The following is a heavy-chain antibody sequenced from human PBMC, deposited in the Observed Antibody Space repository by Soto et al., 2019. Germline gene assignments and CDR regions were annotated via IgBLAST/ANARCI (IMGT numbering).Heavy chain of an antibody. Sequence: PGGSLRLSCAASGFTFSSYSMNWVRQAPGKGLEWVSSISSSSSYIYYADSVKGRFTISRDNAKNSLYLQMNSLRAEDTAVYYCARDGIRRENEYYYYGMDVWGQGTTVTVSS. D-gene: IGHD5-18*01. J-gene: IGHJ6*02. V-gene: IGHV3-21*01. CDR1: GFTFSSYS. CDR3: ARDGIRRENEYYYYGMDV. CDR2: ISSSSSYI.